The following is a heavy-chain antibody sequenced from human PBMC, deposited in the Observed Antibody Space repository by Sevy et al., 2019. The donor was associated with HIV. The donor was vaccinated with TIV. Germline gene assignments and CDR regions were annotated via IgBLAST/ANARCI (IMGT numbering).Heavy chain of an antibody. J-gene: IGHJ6*02. D-gene: IGHD3-10*01. Sequence: SETLSLTCTVSGGSISSYYWSWIRQPAGKGLEWIGRIYTSGSTNYNPSLKSRVTMSVDTSKNQFSLKLSSVTAADTAVYYWARDLGYYGSGSDYYYYYGMDVWGQGTTVTVSS. V-gene: IGHV4-4*07. CDR3: ARDLGYYGSGSDYYYYYGMDV. CDR1: GGSISSYY. CDR2: IYTSGST.